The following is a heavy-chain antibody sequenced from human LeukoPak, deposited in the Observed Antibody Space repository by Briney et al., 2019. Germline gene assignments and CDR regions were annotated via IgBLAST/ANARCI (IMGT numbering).Heavy chain of an antibody. CDR2: IYYSGST. CDR3: ARVDTAMVFNWFDP. J-gene: IGHJ5*02. V-gene: IGHV4-30-4*02. Sequence: SETLSLTCTVSGGSISSGDYYWNWIRQPPGGGVEWNGYIYYSGSTHYNPSLKSRVTITVDTSKNQFSLTLSSVTAAETAVYYCARVDTAMVFNWFDPWGQGTLVTVSS. D-gene: IGHD5-18*01. CDR1: GGSISSGDYY.